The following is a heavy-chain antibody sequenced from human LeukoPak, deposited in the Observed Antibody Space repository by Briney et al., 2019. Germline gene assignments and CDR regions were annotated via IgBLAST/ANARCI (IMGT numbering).Heavy chain of an antibody. J-gene: IGHJ6*02. CDR1: GFTFSSYS. D-gene: IGHD2/OR15-2a*01. Sequence: GGSLRLSCAASGFTFSSYSMNWVRQAPGKGLEWVSSISSSSKYIYYAESVKGRFIISRDSAKNSLYLQVNSLRAEDTAVYYCARDLDINIEYKGFNYYHFGMDVWGQGTTVTVSS. CDR2: ISSSSKYI. CDR3: ARDLDINIEYKGFNYYHFGMDV. V-gene: IGHV3-21*01.